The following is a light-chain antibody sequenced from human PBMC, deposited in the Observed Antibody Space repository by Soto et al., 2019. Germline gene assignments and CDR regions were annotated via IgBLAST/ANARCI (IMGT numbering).Light chain of an antibody. CDR2: DVS. Sequence: QSALTQPRSVSGSPGQSVTISCTGTNSDVGGYNFVSWYQQYPGKAPKLIIYDVSQRPSGVPDRFSGSKSGNTASLTISGLQAEDEADYHCGSYAGTYTLWVLGGGTKLTVL. V-gene: IGLV2-11*01. CDR3: GSYAGTYTLWV. CDR1: NSDVGGYNF. J-gene: IGLJ3*02.